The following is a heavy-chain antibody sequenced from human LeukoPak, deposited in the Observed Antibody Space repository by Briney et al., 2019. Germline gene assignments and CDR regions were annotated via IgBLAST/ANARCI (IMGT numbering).Heavy chain of an antibody. CDR1: GGTFSSYA. J-gene: IGHJ6*03. D-gene: IGHD5-12*01. V-gene: IGHV1-69*05. Sequence: ASVKVSCKASGGTFSSYAISWVRQAPGQGLEWMGRIIPIFGTANYAQKFQGRVTITTDEFTSTAYMELSSLRSEDTAVYYCAREIFGDIVATTYYYYYYMDVWGKGTTVTVSS. CDR3: AREIFGDIVATTYYYYYYMDV. CDR2: IIPIFGTA.